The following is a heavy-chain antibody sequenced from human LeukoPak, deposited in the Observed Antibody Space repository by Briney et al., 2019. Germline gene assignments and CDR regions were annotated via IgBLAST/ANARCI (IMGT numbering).Heavy chain of an antibody. V-gene: IGHV4-59*01. J-gene: IGHJ4*02. CDR3: ARVRYCSTNRCYDREFDN. CDR1: GGSISNYY. D-gene: IGHD2-2*01. Sequence: SETLSLTCTVSGGSISNYYWSWIRQPPGKGLEWIGYIYYSGNTNYNPSLKSRVAISVDTSKNQFSLKLNSVTAADTAVYYCARVRYCSTNRCYDREFDNWGQGTLVTVSS. CDR2: IYYSGNT.